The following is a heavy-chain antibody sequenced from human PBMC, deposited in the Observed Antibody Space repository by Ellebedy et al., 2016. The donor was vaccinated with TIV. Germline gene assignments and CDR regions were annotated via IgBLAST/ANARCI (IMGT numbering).Heavy chain of an antibody. CDR1: GGSMSGDY. CDR2: IFHTGGT. V-gene: IGHV4-59*01. CDR3: ARRPITFFGVTDAFDV. Sequence: MPSETLSLTCTVSGGSMSGDYWTWIRQSPGKGLEWLGEIFHTGGTVYNPSLKSRVTISIDTSKNPSSLNRTSVTAADTAVYYCARRPITFFGVTDAFDVWGQGTMVTVSS. D-gene: IGHD3-3*01. J-gene: IGHJ3*01.